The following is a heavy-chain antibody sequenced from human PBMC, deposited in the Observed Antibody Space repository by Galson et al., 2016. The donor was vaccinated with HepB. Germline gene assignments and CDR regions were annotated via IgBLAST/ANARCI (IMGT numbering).Heavy chain of an antibody. CDR3: ARDVRVWGNRRFDY. CDR2: ISSGSSYI. V-gene: IGHV3-21*01. CDR1: GFTFSGYS. D-gene: IGHD3-16*01. Sequence: SLRLSCAASGFTFSGYSMSWVRQAPGKGLEWVSSISSGSSYIYYAASVKGRFTVSRNNAWNSLSLQMHSLRAEDTAIYYCARDVRVWGNRRFDYWGRGTLVTVS. J-gene: IGHJ4*02.